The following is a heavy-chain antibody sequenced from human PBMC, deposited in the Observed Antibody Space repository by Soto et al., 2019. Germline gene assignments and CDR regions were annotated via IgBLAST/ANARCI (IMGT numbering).Heavy chain of an antibody. J-gene: IGHJ6*02. Sequence: GGSLRLSCAASGFTFSSYGMTWVRQAPGKGLEWVSAISDSGGTTYYADSVRGRFTIARDNSKNTLYLQMNSLRAEDTAVYYSAQYCSGGSCYLSHYYYGMDVWGQGTTVTVSS. D-gene: IGHD2-15*01. CDR2: ISDSGGTT. V-gene: IGHV3-23*01. CDR1: GFTFSSYG. CDR3: AQYCSGGSCYLSHYYYGMDV.